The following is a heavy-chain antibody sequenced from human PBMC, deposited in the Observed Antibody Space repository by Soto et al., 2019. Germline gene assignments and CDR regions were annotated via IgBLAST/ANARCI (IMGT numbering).Heavy chain of an antibody. CDR2: IIPIFGTA. J-gene: IGHJ6*02. D-gene: IGHD6-13*01. CDR3: ARAGSSSWYLYYYGMDV. CDR1: GGTFSSYA. V-gene: IGHV1-69*12. Sequence: QVQLVQSGAEVKKPGSSVKVSCKASGGTFSSYAISWVRQAPGQGLEWMGGIIPIFGTANYAQKFQGRVTITAYHSTSTAYMELSSLRSEDTAVYYCARAGSSSWYLYYYGMDVWGQGTTVTVSS.